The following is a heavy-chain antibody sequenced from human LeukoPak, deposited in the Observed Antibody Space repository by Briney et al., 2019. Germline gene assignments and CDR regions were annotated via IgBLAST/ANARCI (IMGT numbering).Heavy chain of an antibody. J-gene: IGHJ4*02. CDR3: TKDRYCTTTFCPLDY. CDR2: IGRDGRAT. D-gene: IGHD2-8*01. Sequence: GGSLRLSCVASGFTFDDYSFHWVRQAPGKGLEWLSLIGRDGRATYYADSVKGRFTISRDNSKNSLYLQMNSLRTEDTALYYCTKDRYCTTTFCPLDYWGQGTLVTVSS. CDR1: GFTFDDYS. V-gene: IGHV3-43*01.